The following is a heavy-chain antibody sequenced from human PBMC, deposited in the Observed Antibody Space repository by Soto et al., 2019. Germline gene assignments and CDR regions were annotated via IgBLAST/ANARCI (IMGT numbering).Heavy chain of an antibody. J-gene: IGHJ6*02. CDR3: ARDPCSTSCYGADYYYYGMDV. CDR2: ISYDGSNK. CDR1: GFTFSSYA. V-gene: IGHV3-30-3*01. Sequence: PGGSLRLSCAASGFTFSSYAMHWVRQAPGKGLEWVAVISYDGSNKYYADSVKGRFTISRDNSKNTLYLQMNSLRAEDTAVYYCARDPCSTSCYGADYYYYGMDVWGQGTTVTVSS. D-gene: IGHD2-2*01.